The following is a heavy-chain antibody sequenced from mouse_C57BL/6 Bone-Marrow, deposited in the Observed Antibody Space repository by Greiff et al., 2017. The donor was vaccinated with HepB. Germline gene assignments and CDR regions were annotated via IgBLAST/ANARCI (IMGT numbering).Heavy chain of an antibody. J-gene: IGHJ2*01. Sequence: EVQGVESGGDLVKPGGSLKLSCAASGFTFSSYGMSWVRQTPDKRLEWVATISSGGSYTYYPASVKGRFTISRDNAKNTLYLQMSSLKSEDTAMYYCARQVLPYFDYWGQGTTLTVSS. CDR1: GFTFSSYG. CDR3: ARQVLPYFDY. CDR2: ISSGGSYT. D-gene: IGHD1-1*01. V-gene: IGHV5-6*01.